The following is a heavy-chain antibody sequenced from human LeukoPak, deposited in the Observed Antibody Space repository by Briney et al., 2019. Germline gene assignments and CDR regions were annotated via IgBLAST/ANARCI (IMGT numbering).Heavy chain of an antibody. CDR3: AREGYYDFWSGYSSLAFDY. CDR2: ISSSSSTI. Sequence: GGSLRLSCAASGFTFSSYSMNWVRQAPGKGLEWVSYISSSSSTIYYADSVKGRFTISRDNAKNSLYLQMNSLRAEDTAVYYCAREGYYDFWSGYSSLAFDYWGQGTLVTVSS. D-gene: IGHD3-3*01. V-gene: IGHV3-48*01. CDR1: GFTFSSYS. J-gene: IGHJ4*02.